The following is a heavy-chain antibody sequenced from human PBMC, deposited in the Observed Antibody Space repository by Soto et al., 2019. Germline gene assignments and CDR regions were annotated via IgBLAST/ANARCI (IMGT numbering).Heavy chain of an antibody. CDR2: IYPGDSDT. Sequence: PGESLKISCKGSGYSFTSYWIGWVRQMPGKGLEWMGIIYPGDSDTRYSPSFQGQVTISADKSISTAYLQWSSLKASDTAMYYCARQYYDFWSGPGSFDYWGQGTLVTVSS. D-gene: IGHD3-3*01. CDR3: ARQYYDFWSGPGSFDY. V-gene: IGHV5-51*01. J-gene: IGHJ4*02. CDR1: GYSFTSYW.